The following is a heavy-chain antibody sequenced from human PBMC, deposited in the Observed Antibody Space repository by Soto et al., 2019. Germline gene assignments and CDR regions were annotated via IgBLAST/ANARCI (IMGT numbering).Heavy chain of an antibody. CDR1: GFTFSSYS. J-gene: IGHJ5*02. D-gene: IGHD3-22*01. V-gene: IGHV3-21*01. CDR3: ARGVWDSSGYYSNSWFDP. Sequence: GGSLRLSCAASGFTFSSYSMNWVRQAPGKGLEWVSSISSSSYIYYADSVKGRFTISRDNAKNSLYLQMNSLRAEDTAVYYCARGVWDSSGYYSNSWFDPWGQGTLVTVSS. CDR2: ISSSSYI.